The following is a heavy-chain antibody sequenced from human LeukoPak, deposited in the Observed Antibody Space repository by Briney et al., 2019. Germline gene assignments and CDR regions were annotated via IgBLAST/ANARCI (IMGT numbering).Heavy chain of an antibody. D-gene: IGHD3-10*01. V-gene: IGHV3-7*01. CDR3: ARDSYYYGPGSYYRDDAFDI. J-gene: IGHJ3*02. CDR2: IKQDGSEK. CDR1: GFIFSNYG. Sequence: SGGSLRLSCAASGFIFSNYGMSWVRQAPGKGLEWVANIKQDGSEKYYVDSVKGRFTISRDNAKNSLYLQMNSLRAEDTAVYYCARDSYYYGPGSYYRDDAFDIWGQGTMVTVSS.